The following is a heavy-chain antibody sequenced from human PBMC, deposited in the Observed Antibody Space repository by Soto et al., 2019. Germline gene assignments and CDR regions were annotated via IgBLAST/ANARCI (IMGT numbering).Heavy chain of an antibody. V-gene: IGHV3-30*18. CDR2: ISYDGNNK. D-gene: IGHD1-1*01. Sequence: ESVGGVVQPGRSLRLSCAASGFTFSTYGMHWVRQAPGKGLEWVAVISYDGNNKYYADSVKGRFTISRDNSKNTLYLQMSSLRAEDTAVYYCAKSVYNWNDGFFDYWGQGTLVTVSS. CDR3: AKSVYNWNDGFFDY. CDR1: GFTFSTYG. J-gene: IGHJ4*02.